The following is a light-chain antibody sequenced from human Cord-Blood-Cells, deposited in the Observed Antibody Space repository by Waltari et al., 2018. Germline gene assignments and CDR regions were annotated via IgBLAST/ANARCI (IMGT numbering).Light chain of an antibody. J-gene: IGKJ2*01. CDR3: VQSHSTPYT. CDR2: AGS. V-gene: IGKV1-39*01. Sequence: DIQMTQSPSSLSASVGDRVTITCRASQSISSYLNWYPQKPGKAPKLLIYAGSSLQSGVPSKFSGSGAGTDFTRTSSSLQPEDSASYYCVQSHSTPYTFGQGTKLEIK. CDR1: QSISSY.